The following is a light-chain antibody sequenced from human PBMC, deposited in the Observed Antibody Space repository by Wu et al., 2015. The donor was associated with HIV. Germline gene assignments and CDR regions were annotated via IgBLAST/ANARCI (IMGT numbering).Light chain of an antibody. V-gene: IGKV3-20*01. CDR3: QQYGSTPIT. CDR2: EAY. J-gene: IGKJ5*01. Sequence: GQSPNLLIYEAYKRAAGVPDRFSAAGSGTDFSLTINGLDPEDFAFYFCQQYGSTPITFGPGTRLDMK.